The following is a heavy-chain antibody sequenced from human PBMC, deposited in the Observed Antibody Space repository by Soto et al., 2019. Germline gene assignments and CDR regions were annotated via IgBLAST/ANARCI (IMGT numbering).Heavy chain of an antibody. J-gene: IGHJ4*02. D-gene: IGHD3-22*01. V-gene: IGHV3-74*01. CDR1: EFTFSNYA. CDR2: INANGSST. Sequence: GGSLSLSCAASEFTFSNYAMSWVRQAPGKGLVWVSRINANGSSTSYADSVKGRFTISRDNAKNTLYLQMNSLRAEDTAVYYCARDSSGYYWGQGTLVTVSS. CDR3: ARDSSGYY.